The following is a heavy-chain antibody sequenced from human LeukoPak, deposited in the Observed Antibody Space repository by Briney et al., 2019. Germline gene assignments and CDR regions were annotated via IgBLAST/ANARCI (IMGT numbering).Heavy chain of an antibody. CDR1: GFTFSSYA. J-gene: IGHJ4*02. CDR3: VKRSCSGGTCPLDY. CDR2: ITSTGGTT. Sequence: GGSLRLSCSASGFTFSSYALSWVRQAPGKGLEYVSGITSTGGTTYYADSVKGRFTISRDNSENTLYLQMNSLRPEDTALYYCVKRSCSGGTCPLDYWGQGTLVTVSS. D-gene: IGHD2-15*01. V-gene: IGHV3-64D*09.